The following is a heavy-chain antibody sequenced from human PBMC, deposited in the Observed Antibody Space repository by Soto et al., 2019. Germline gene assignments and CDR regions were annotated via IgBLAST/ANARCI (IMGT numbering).Heavy chain of an antibody. CDR1: GFTFSSYW. CDR2: IKSKPDGGTT. Sequence: GGSLRLSCAASGFTFSSYWMHWVRQAPGKGLEWVGRIKSKPDGGTTDYPAPVKGSFTISRDDSKNTVYLQMNSLKTEDAAVYYCATGGYYFDYWSQGTLVTVSS. V-gene: IGHV3-15*07. D-gene: IGHD5-12*01. CDR3: ATGGYYFDY. J-gene: IGHJ4*02.